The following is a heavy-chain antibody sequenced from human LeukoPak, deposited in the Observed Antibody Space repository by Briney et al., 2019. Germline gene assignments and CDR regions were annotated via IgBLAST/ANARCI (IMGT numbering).Heavy chain of an antibody. D-gene: IGHD4-17*01. CDR1: GYTFTGYY. Sequence: GASVKVSCKASGYTFTGYYMHWVRQAPGKGLEWMGGFDPEDGETIYAQKFQGRVTMTEDTSTDTAYMELSSLRSEDTAVYYCATSYGDYDYFDYWGQGTLVTVSS. CDR3: ATSYGDYDYFDY. V-gene: IGHV1-24*01. CDR2: FDPEDGET. J-gene: IGHJ4*02.